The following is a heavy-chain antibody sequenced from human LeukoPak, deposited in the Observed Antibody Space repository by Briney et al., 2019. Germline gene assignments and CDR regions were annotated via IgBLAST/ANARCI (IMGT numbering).Heavy chain of an antibody. CDR1: GFTFSSYS. V-gene: IGHV3-48*02. Sequence: GGSLRLSCAASGFTFSSYSMNWARQAPGKGLEWVSYISSSSSMIYYADSVKGRFTISRDNAKNSLYLQMKSLRDEDTAINYCARDYGDLPARVPYFDYWGQGTLVTVSS. CDR2: ISSSSSMI. J-gene: IGHJ4*02. CDR3: ARDYGDLPARVPYFDY. D-gene: IGHD4-17*01.